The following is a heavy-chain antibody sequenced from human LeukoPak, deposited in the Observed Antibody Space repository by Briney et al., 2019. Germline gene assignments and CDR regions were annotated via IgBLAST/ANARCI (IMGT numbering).Heavy chain of an antibody. D-gene: IGHD6-13*01. J-gene: IGHJ6*03. CDR3: ARVAAYSSSWPSSDDYYYYYMDV. V-gene: IGHV3-23*01. Sequence: GGSLRLSCAASGFTFSSYAMSWVRQAPGKGLEWVSAISGSGGSTYYADSVKGRFTISRDNSKNTLYLQMNSLRAEDTAVYYCARVAAYSSSWPSSDDYYYYYMDVWGKGTTVTVSS. CDR1: GFTFSSYA. CDR2: ISGSGGST.